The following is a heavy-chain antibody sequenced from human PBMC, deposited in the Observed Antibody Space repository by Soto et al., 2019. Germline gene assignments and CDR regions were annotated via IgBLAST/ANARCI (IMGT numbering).Heavy chain of an antibody. CDR3: ARDLYSYNWNDGDYYYGMDV. CDR1: GGTFSSYT. D-gene: IGHD1-1*01. J-gene: IGHJ6*02. Sequence: QVQLVQSGAEVKKPGSSVKVSCKASGGTFSSYTISWVRQAPGQGLEWMGRIIPILGIANYAQKFQGRVTITADKSTSTAYMELSSLRSEDTAVYYCARDLYSYNWNDGDYYYGMDVWGQGTTVTVSS. CDR2: IIPILGIA. V-gene: IGHV1-69*08.